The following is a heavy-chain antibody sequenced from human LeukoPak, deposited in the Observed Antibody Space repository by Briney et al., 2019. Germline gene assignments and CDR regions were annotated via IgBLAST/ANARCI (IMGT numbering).Heavy chain of an antibody. J-gene: IGHJ4*02. CDR1: GGSISSYY. CDR3: ARDSSSWYGNYFDY. V-gene: IGHV4-59*01. Sequence: PSETLSLTCTVSGGSISSYYWSWIRQPPGKGLEWIGYIYYSGSTNYNPSLKSRVTISVDTSKNQFSLKLSSVTAADTAVYYCARDSSSWYGNYFDYWGQGTLATVSS. D-gene: IGHD6-13*01. CDR2: IYYSGST.